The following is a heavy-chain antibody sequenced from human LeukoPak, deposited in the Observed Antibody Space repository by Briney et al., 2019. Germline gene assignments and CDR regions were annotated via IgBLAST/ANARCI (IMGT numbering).Heavy chain of an antibody. CDR1: GGTFSSYA. Sequence: GGSVKVSCKASGGTFSSYAISWVRQAPGQGLGWVGGIIPIFATTNYAQKFQGRVTITADESTSTTNMELSSLTPEDTAVYYCSRCARKGGGYRLEFFDYWGQGTLVTVSS. CDR3: SRCARKGGGYRLEFFDY. D-gene: IGHD3-16*02. J-gene: IGHJ4*02. CDR2: IIPIFATT. V-gene: IGHV1-69*13.